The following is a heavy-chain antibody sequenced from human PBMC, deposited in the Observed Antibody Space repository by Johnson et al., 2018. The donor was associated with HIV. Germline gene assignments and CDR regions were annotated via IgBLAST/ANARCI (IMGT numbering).Heavy chain of an antibody. D-gene: IGHD6-19*01. CDR1: EFTVSGGY. CDR3: ARGEQWLVPDSEDAFDI. V-gene: IGHV3-66*03. J-gene: IGHJ3*02. CDR2: IYSGGST. Sequence: EVQLVESGGGLIQPGGSLRLSCAASEFTVSGGYMNWVRQAPGKGLEWVSVIYSGGSTYYADSVKGRFTISRDNSKNTLYLQMNSLRAEDTAVYYCARGEQWLVPDSEDAFDIWGQGTMVTVSS.